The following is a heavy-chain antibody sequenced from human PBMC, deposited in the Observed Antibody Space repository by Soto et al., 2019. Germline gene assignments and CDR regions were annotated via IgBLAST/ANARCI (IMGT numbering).Heavy chain of an antibody. CDR1: GHTLINYY. CDR2: IDPSGNGT. J-gene: IGHJ4*02. V-gene: IGHV1-46*01. Sequence: QVQLVQSGAEVKKPGASVKVSCKASGHTLINYYMHWVRQAPGQGLDWLGKIDPSGNGTSYAERFQGSITLTSDTSTNTVYVELSSLSSEDTAIYYCAINYYDSSAYLYWGQGTLVTVSS. D-gene: IGHD3-22*01. CDR3: AINYYDSSAYLY.